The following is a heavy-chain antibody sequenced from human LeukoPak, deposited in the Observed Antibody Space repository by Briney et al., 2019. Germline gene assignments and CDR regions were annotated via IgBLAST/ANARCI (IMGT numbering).Heavy chain of an antibody. D-gene: IGHD4-23*01. CDR3: ARDHTLRWHRDSALAY. Sequence: GGSLRLSCAASGFTFSSYAMSWVRQAPGKGLEWVSGIRGTGDSTYYADSVKGRFTISRDNSKSKLYLQMNSLRAEDTAIYYCARDHTLRWHRDSALAYWGQGTLVTVSS. CDR1: GFTFSSYA. CDR2: IRGTGDST. J-gene: IGHJ4*02. V-gene: IGHV3-23*01.